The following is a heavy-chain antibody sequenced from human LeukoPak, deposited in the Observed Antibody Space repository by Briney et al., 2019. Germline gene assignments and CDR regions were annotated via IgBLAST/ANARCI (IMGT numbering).Heavy chain of an antibody. CDR2: IDPSDSYT. CDR3: ARQNCSGGSCYWKHYYYYVMDV. D-gene: IGHD2-15*01. V-gene: IGHV5-10-1*01. J-gene: IGHJ6*04. Sequence: GESLKISCKGSGYSFTSYWISWVRQMPGKGLEWMGRIDPSDSYTNYSPSFQGHVTISADKSISTAYLQWSSLKASDTAMYYCARQNCSGGSCYWKHYYYYVMDVWGKGTTVTVSS. CDR1: GYSFTSYW.